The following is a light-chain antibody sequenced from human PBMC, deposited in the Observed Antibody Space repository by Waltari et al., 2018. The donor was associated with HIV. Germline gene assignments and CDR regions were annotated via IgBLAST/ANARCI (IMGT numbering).Light chain of an antibody. CDR1: QGIGLS. V-gene: IGKV1-12*01. CDR2: ETS. Sequence: DIQMTQSPPSVSASVGDRFSITCRASQGIGLSLAWYQRSPGKAPNLLIYETSRMAIGVPSRFSGSGSGTHFYLNISDLQSEDFATYYCQQSKTFPHTFGGGTRV. J-gene: IGKJ4*01. CDR3: QQSKTFPHT.